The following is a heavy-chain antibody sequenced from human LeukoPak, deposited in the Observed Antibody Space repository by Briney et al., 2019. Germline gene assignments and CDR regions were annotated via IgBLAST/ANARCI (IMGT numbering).Heavy chain of an antibody. V-gene: IGHV4-38-2*02. Sequence: SETLSLTCTVSGYSISSGYYWGWIRQPPGKGLEWIANIYHSGNTYYNPSLKSRVSISVDTSKNQFSLKLTSVTAADTAVYYCARDSPRLSYYYYYYMDVWGQGTTVTVSS. CDR1: GYSISSGYY. CDR2: IYHSGNT. D-gene: IGHD3-16*01. J-gene: IGHJ6*02. CDR3: ARDSPRLSYYYYYYMDV.